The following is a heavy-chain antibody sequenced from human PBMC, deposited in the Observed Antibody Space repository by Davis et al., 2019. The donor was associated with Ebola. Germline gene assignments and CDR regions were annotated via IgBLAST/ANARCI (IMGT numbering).Heavy chain of an antibody. D-gene: IGHD3-22*01. J-gene: IGHJ4*02. V-gene: IGHV5-51*01. Sequence: GESLKISCKGSGYSFANYWIGWVRQMPGKGLEWMGIIYPDDSDVIYSPSFEGQVIISVDKSINTAYLQWSSLKAPHTAMYYCARRGYYDSSGYYYAIDYWGQGTLVTVSS. CDR1: GYSFANYW. CDR3: ARRGYYDSSGYYYAIDY. CDR2: IYPDDSDV.